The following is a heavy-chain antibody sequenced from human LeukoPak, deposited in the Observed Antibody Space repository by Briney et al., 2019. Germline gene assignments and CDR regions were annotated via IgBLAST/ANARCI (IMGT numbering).Heavy chain of an antibody. Sequence: GGSLRLSCAASGFTFSSYAMHGVRQAPGKGLEGVAVISYDGSNKYYADSVKGRFTISRDNSKNTLYLQMNSLRAEDTAVYYCAREGSSSWFWFDPWGQGTLVTVSS. CDR2: ISYDGSNK. J-gene: IGHJ5*02. CDR1: GFTFSSYA. CDR3: AREGSSSWFWFDP. V-gene: IGHV3-30*04. D-gene: IGHD6-13*01.